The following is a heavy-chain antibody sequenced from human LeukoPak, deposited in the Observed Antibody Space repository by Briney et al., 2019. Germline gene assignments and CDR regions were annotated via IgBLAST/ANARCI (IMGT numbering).Heavy chain of an antibody. CDR3: ARSYGGNSHFDY. V-gene: IGHV3-66*02. Sequence: GGSLRLSCAASGFTVSSNYMRWVRQAPGKGLEWVAVIYSGGSTYYADSVKGRFTISRDESKNTLYLQMNSLRGEDTAVYYCARSYGGNSHFDYWGQGTLVTVSS. CDR1: GFTVSSNY. J-gene: IGHJ4*02. D-gene: IGHD4-23*01. CDR2: IYSGGST.